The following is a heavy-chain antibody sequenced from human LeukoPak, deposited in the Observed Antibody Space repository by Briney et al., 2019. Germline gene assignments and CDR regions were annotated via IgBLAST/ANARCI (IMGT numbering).Heavy chain of an antibody. V-gene: IGHV4-4*09. CDR3: ARSSSTSWNWFDP. D-gene: IGHD2-2*01. CDR1: GGSISSYY. Sequence: SETLSLTCTVSGGSISSYYWSWIRQPPGKGLEWIGYIYTSGSTNYNPSLKSRVTISVDTSKNQFSLKLSSVTAADTAVYYCARSSSTSWNWFDPRGQGTLVTVSS. J-gene: IGHJ5*02. CDR2: IYTSGST.